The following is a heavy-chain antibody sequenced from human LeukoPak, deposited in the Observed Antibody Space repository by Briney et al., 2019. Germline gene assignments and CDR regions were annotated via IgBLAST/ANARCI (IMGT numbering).Heavy chain of an antibody. Sequence: ASVKVSCKASGYTFTSYAMHWVRQAPGQRLERMGWINAGNGNTKYSQKFQGRVTITRDTSASTAYMELSSLRSEDTAVYYCARERVVTNWFDPWGQGTLVTVSS. CDR3: ARERVVTNWFDP. CDR2: INAGNGNT. J-gene: IGHJ5*02. CDR1: GYTFTSYA. V-gene: IGHV1-3*01. D-gene: IGHD3-3*01.